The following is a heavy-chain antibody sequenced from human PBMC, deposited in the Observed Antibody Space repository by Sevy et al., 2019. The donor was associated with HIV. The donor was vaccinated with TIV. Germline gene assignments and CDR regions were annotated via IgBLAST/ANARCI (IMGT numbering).Heavy chain of an antibody. Sequence: GGSLRLSCAASGFSFSKFAMSWVRQAPGKGLEWVAGMSGGGGSIFYADSVKGRFIISRDNFRNTLHLQMNSLRVEDTAVYFCAKERKYCPSDCYSPPTRFDPWGQGTLVTVSS. CDR1: GFSFSKFA. V-gene: IGHV3-23*01. D-gene: IGHD2-21*02. J-gene: IGHJ5*02. CDR2: MSGGGGSI. CDR3: AKERKYCPSDCYSPPTRFDP.